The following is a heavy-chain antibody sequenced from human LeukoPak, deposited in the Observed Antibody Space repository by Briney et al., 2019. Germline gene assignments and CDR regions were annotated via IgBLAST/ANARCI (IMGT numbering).Heavy chain of an antibody. CDR3: SRALDSFYAFDI. CDR2: ISAYNGNT. Sequence: ASVKVSCKASGYTFTSYGISWLRQAPGRGVEWMGWISAYNGNTNYAQKLQGRVTMISGTTTSKAYKVLRSLRSADAADDYCSRALDSFYAFDIWGQGTMVTVSS. D-gene: IGHD3-22*01. J-gene: IGHJ3*02. CDR1: GYTFTSYG. V-gene: IGHV1-18*01.